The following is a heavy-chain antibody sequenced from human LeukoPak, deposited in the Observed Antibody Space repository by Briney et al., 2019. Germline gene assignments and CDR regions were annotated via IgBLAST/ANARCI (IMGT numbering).Heavy chain of an antibody. Sequence: SETLSLTCSVSDDSMNNYYWNWLRQPPGKGLEWIGYLYYGGSTNYNPSLKSRVTISVDTSMNQFSLKLNSVTAAGTAVYYCARGVYIAAAQYGYWGQGTLVTVSS. D-gene: IGHD6-13*01. J-gene: IGHJ4*02. V-gene: IGHV4-59*01. CDR2: LYYGGST. CDR3: ARGVYIAAAQYGY. CDR1: DDSMNNYY.